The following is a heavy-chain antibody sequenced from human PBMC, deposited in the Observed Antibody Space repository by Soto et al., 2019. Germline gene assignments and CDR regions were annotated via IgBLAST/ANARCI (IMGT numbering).Heavy chain of an antibody. J-gene: IGHJ4*02. V-gene: IGHV4-39*07. CDR2: IYYSGSP. D-gene: IGHD3-22*01. CDR1: GGSITSSSYY. CDR3: ASATYYYDRSGYPDY. Sequence: SETLSLTCTVSGGSITSSSYYWGWIRQPPGKGLEWIGSIYYSGSPYYNPSLKSRVTISVDTSKNQFSLKLGSVTTADTAMYYCASATYYYDRSGYPDYWGRGILVTVSS.